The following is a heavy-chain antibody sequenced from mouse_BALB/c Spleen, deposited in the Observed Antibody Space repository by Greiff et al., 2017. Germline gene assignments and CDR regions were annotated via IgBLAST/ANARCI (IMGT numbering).Heavy chain of an antibody. V-gene: IGHV1-80*01. J-gene: IGHJ3*01. CDR1: GYAFSSYW. D-gene: IGHD4-1*01. CDR2: IYPGDGDT. Sequence: VQLQQSGAELVRPGSSVKISCKASGYAFSSYWMNWVKQRPGQGLEWIGQIYPGDGDTNYNGKFKGKATLTADKSSSTAYMQLSSLTSEDSAVYFCAREAKLGRGFAYWGQGTLVTVSA. CDR3: AREAKLGRGFAY.